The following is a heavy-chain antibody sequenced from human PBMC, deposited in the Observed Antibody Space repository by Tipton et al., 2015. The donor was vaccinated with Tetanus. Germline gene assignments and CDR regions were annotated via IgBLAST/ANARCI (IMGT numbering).Heavy chain of an antibody. Sequence: SLRLSCVASGFTFSSFGMHWVRQAPGKGLEWLAVLSYDGTHEHYADSVKGRFTISRDNSENILFLQMSSLRAEDRAVYYCGRALGSGTTVASGHWGQGSLVTVSS. V-gene: IGHV3-30*03. D-gene: IGHD1-7*01. CDR2: LSYDGTHE. CDR3: GRALGSGTTVASGH. CDR1: GFTFSSFG. J-gene: IGHJ4*02.